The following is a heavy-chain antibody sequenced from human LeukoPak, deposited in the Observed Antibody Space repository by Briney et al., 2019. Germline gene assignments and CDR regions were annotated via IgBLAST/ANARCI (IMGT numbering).Heavy chain of an antibody. CDR1: GGSFSGYY. CDR3: ARKTWIQLWLGPDAFDI. Sequence: KPSETLSLTCAVYGGSFSGYYWSWIRQPPGKGLEWIGEINHSGSTNYNPSLKCRVTISVDTSKNQFSLKLSSVTAADTAVYYCARKTWIQLWLGPDAFDIWGQGTMVTVSS. D-gene: IGHD5-18*01. V-gene: IGHV4-34*01. CDR2: INHSGST. J-gene: IGHJ3*02.